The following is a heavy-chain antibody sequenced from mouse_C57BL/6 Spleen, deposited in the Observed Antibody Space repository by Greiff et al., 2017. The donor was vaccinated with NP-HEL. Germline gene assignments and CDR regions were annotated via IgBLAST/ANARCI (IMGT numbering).Heavy chain of an antibody. J-gene: IGHJ2*01. V-gene: IGHV5-6*02. D-gene: IGHD1-1*01. CDR2: ISSGGSYT. Sequence: EVKLEESGGDLVKPGGSLKLSCAASGFTFSSYGMSWVRQTPDKRLEWVATISSGGSYTYYPDSVKGRFTISRDNAKNTLYLQMSSLKSEDTAMYYCARHADTTVVAPDYWGQGTTLTVSS. CDR1: GFTFSSYG. CDR3: ARHADTTVVAPDY.